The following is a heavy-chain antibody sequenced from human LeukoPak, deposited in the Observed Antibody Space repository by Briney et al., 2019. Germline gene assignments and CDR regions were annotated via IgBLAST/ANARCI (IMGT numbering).Heavy chain of an antibody. CDR2: IYYSGST. D-gene: IGHD2-2*01. CDR1: GFSFSSYA. J-gene: IGHJ4*02. V-gene: IGHV4-39*01. CDR3: ARQPNPGYCSSTSCSQAGY. Sequence: GSLRLSCAASGFSFSSYAMTWVRQPPGKGLEWIGSIYYSGSTYYNPSLKSRVTISVDTSKNQFSLKLSSVTAADTAVYYCARQPNPGYCSSTSCSQAGYWGQGTLVTVSS.